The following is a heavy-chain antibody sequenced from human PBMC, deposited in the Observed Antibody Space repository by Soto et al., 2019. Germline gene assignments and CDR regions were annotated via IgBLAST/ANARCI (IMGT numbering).Heavy chain of an antibody. Sequence: EVQLVESGGGLVQPGRSLRLSCAASGFTFDDYAMHWVRQAPGKGLEWVSGISWNSGSIGYADSVKGRFTISRDNAKNSLYLQMNSLRTEDTALYYCAKPRGDYGDLYWYFDLWGRGTLVTVSS. D-gene: IGHD4-17*01. CDR1: GFTFDDYA. V-gene: IGHV3-9*01. J-gene: IGHJ2*01. CDR2: ISWNSGSI. CDR3: AKPRGDYGDLYWYFDL.